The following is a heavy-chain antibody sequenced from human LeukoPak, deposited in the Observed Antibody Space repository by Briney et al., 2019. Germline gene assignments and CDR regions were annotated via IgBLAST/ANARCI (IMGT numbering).Heavy chain of an antibody. J-gene: IGHJ4*02. CDR3: ARGWGDYYFDY. V-gene: IGHV4-61*05. Sequence: SETLSLTCTVSGGSISSTSYYWGWIRQPPGKGLEWIGYIYYSGSTNYNPSLKSRVTISVDTSKNQFSLKLSSVTAADTAVYYCARGWGDYYFDYWGQGTLVTVSS. CDR2: IYYSGST. D-gene: IGHD2-21*02. CDR1: GGSISSTSYY.